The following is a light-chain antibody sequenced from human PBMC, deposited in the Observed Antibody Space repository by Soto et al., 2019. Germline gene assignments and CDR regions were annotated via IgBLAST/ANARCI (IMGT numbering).Light chain of an antibody. CDR2: KVS. V-gene: IGKV2-24*01. Sequence: VLTQTPLSSPVALGQPASISCKSSQTLVYTDGNIFLNWFHQRPGQPPRLLIYKVSDRFSGVPDRFSGSGAGTDFTLTINRVEAEDVGVYYCMQATHVPHTFGGGTKVEIK. J-gene: IGKJ4*01. CDR3: MQATHVPHT. CDR1: QTLVYTDGNIF.